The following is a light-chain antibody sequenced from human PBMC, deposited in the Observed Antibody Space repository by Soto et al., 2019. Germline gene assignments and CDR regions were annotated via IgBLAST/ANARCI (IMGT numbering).Light chain of an antibody. CDR1: SSNIGSNA. J-gene: IGLJ3*02. CDR3: ATWDDSSNGWV. Sequence: QSVLTQPPSASGTPGQRVTISCSGSSSNIGSNAVSWYQQLPGTAPKVLIYSNNQRPSGVPDRFSGSKSGTSASLAISGLQSEDDADYYCATWDDSSNGWVFGGGTKLTVL. CDR2: SNN. V-gene: IGLV1-44*01.